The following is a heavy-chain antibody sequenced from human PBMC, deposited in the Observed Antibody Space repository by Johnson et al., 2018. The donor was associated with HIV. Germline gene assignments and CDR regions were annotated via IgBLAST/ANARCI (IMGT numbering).Heavy chain of an antibody. Sequence: VQLVESGGGLVQPGRSLRLSCAASGFTFDDYAMHWVRQAPGKGLAWVSGISWNSGSIGYADSVKGRFTISRDNAKNSLFLQMNSLRAEDTALDYCAREGDGDVEAFDIWGQGTMVTVSS. J-gene: IGHJ3*02. CDR3: AREGDGDVEAFDI. CDR2: ISWNSGSI. CDR1: GFTFDDYA. D-gene: IGHD3-16*01. V-gene: IGHV3-9*01.